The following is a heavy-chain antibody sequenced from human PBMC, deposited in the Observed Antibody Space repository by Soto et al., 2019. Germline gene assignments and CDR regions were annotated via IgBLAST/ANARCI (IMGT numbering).Heavy chain of an antibody. CDR3: ARGSDYEGYFDY. D-gene: IGHD3-22*01. CDR2: IILPFGTP. CDR1: GGTFSNYA. V-gene: IGHV1-69*12. J-gene: IGHJ4*02. Sequence: QVRLVQSGAEVKKPGSSVKVSCKASGGTFSNYAISWVRQAPGQGLEWMGVIILPFGTPNYAQKFQGSVTISADESMTTVYMEVSGLRSEDTAVYYCARGSDYEGYFDYWGRGTLVTVSS.